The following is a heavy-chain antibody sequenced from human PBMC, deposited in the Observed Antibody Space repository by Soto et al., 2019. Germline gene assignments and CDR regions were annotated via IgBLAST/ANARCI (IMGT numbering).Heavy chain of an antibody. CDR3: VKLLRSWYGHNALDV. V-gene: IGHV3-23*01. CDR1: GLTFSNYA. Sequence: GGSLRLSCTASGLTFSNYAMSWVRQAPGKGLEFVSFISGGGGSTYSADSVKGRFTVSRDNLKNTLSLQMNSLRVEDTAVYYCVKLLRSWYGHNALDVWGQGATVTVSS. CDR2: ISGGGGST. J-gene: IGHJ6*02. D-gene: IGHD4-17*01.